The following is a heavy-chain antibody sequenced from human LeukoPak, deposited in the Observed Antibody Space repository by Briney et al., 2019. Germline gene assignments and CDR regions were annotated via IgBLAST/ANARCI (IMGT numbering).Heavy chain of an antibody. J-gene: IGHJ6*02. D-gene: IGHD6-6*01. CDR3: ARVRRSSSPPNYYYYGMGV. CDR1: GYTFTSYY. V-gene: IGHV1-46*01. CDR2: INPSGGST. Sequence: ASVKVSCKASGYTFTSYYMHWVRQAPGQGLEWMGIINPSGGSTSYAQKFQGRVTMTRDTSTCTVYMELSSLRSEDTAVYYCARVRRSSSPPNYYYYGMGVWGQGTTVTVSS.